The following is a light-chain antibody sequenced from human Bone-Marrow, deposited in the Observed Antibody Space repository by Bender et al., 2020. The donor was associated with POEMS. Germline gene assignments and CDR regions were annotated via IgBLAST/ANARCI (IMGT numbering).Light chain of an antibody. Sequence: QSGMTQPASVSASPGQSINVSCTGTRSDIGDYNYVSWFHQHPGKAPKLIIYDVSNRPSGLYNRFSGSKSGNTASLTISDLQTDDDGKCYCSSYRSGGIWVFGGGTQLTVL. CDR2: DVS. CDR1: RSDIGDYNY. J-gene: IGLJ3*02. CDR3: SSYRSGGIWV. V-gene: IGLV2-14*01.